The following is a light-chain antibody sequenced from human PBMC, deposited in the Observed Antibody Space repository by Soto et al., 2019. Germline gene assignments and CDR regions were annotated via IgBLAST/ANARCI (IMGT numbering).Light chain of an antibody. Sequence: QSALTQPASMSGSPGQSITISCTGTSSDVGGYNYVSWYRQHPGKAPKLMIYDVNNRPSGVSNRFSGSKSGNTASLTISGLQAEVEADYYCSSHSSSSTLVVFGGGTKVTVL. CDR3: SSHSSSSTLVV. J-gene: IGLJ2*01. CDR1: SSDVGGYNY. V-gene: IGLV2-14*03. CDR2: DVN.